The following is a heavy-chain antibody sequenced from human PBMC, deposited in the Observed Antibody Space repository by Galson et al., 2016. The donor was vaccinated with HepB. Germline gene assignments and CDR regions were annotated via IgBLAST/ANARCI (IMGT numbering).Heavy chain of an antibody. J-gene: IGHJ4*02. Sequence: SLRLSCAASGFTFNTYAMHWVRQAPGKGLEWVAVVSFDGGKIFYAASVKGRFTISRDNSKNTVYLQMDSLRTDDTAMYYCAMGRYGGAASWGQGTLVIVPS. CDR3: AMGRYGGAAS. V-gene: IGHV3-30-3*01. CDR1: GFTFNTYA. D-gene: IGHD5-12*01. CDR2: VSFDGGKI.